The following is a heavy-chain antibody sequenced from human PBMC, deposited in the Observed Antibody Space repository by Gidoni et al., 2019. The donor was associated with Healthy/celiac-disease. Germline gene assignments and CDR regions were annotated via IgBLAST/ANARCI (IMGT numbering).Heavy chain of an antibody. J-gene: IGHJ4*02. CDR3: ARGEMRLRLWFLDY. CDR1: GCLFSGYA. CDR2: ILPIFGTA. D-gene: IGHD3-10*01. V-gene: IGHV1-69*01. Sequence: QVQRVQSGAEGKMPGCSVKVSCKDSGCLFSGYASRWVRQAPGQGLEWMGGILPIFGTANYAQKFQGRVTITADESTSTAYMELSSLRSEDTAVYYCARGEMRLRLWFLDYWGQGTLVTVSS.